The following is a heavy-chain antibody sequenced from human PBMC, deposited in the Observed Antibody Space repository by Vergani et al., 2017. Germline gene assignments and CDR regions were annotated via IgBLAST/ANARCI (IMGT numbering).Heavy chain of an antibody. CDR3: ARDEFGVSFLTTVTTVFDY. D-gene: IGHD4-17*01. V-gene: IGHV3-23*01. J-gene: IGHJ4*02. Sequence: EVQLLESGGGLVQPGGSLRLSCAASGFTFSSYAMSWVRQAPGKGLEWVSAISGSGGSTYYADSEKGRFTISRDNSKNTLYLQMNSLRAEDTAVYYCARDEFGVSFLTTVTTVFDYWGQGTLVTVSS. CDR2: ISGSGGST. CDR1: GFTFSSYA.